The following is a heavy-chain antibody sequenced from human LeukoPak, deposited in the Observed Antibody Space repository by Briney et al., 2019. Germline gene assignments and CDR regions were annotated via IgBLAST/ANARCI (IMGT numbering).Heavy chain of an antibody. D-gene: IGHD3-9*01. CDR2: TSGSGGST. Sequence: GGSLRLSCAASGFTFSSYAMSWVRQAPGKGLEWVSATSGSGGSTYYADSVKGRFPISRDNSKNTLYLQMNSLRAEDTAVYYCAKDRSDWSPFGYWGQGTLVTVSS. J-gene: IGHJ4*02. V-gene: IGHV3-23*01. CDR1: GFTFSSYA. CDR3: AKDRSDWSPFGY.